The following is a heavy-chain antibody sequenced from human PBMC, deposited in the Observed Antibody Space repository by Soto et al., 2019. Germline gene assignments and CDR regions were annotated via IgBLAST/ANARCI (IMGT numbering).Heavy chain of an antibody. D-gene: IGHD3-22*01. V-gene: IGHV3-21*01. Sequence: EVQLVESGGGLVKPGGSLRLSCAASGFTFSSYSMNWVRQAPGKGLEWVSSISSSSRYIYYADSVKGRFTISRDNAKNSLYLQMNSLRAEDTAVYYCARDYYDSSGYYAVPVSDYWGQGTLVTVSS. CDR1: GFTFSSYS. CDR2: ISSSSRYI. J-gene: IGHJ4*02. CDR3: ARDYYDSSGYYAVPVSDY.